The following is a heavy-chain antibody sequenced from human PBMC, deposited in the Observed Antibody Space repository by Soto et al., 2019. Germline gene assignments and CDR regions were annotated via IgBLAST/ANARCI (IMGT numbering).Heavy chain of an antibody. J-gene: IGHJ6*02. V-gene: IGHV3-53*01. CDR3: ARDWSKFSYNYPYYYAMDA. Sequence: GGSLRLSCTASGFSVTNSYINWVRQAPGKGLEWVSILYSGGTTYYADSVRGRFTVSRDDSKNTLFLHMNSLRADDTAVYYCARDWSKFSYNYPYYYAMDAWGQGTAVTVSS. D-gene: IGHD5-18*01. CDR1: GFSVTNSY. CDR2: LYSGGTT.